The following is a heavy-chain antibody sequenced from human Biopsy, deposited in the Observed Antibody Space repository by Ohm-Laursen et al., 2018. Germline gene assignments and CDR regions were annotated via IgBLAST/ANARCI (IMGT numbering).Heavy chain of an antibody. CDR2: ISGGGTI. CDR3: ARDTRWSPYSMDV. V-gene: IGHV3-11*01. D-gene: IGHD4-23*01. CDR1: GFSFSDYH. J-gene: IGHJ6*02. Sequence: SLRLSCAASGFSFSDYHMRWIRQAPGRGLEWVSYISGGGTIYYGDSMKCGVTISRDNAKNSLYLQMHSLRAEDTAVYYCARDTRWSPYSMDVWGQGTTVTVSS.